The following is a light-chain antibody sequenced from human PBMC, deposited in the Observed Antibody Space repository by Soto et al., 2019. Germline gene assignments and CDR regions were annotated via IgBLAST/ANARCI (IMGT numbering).Light chain of an antibody. Sequence: EIVLTQSPGTLSLSPGERATLSCRASQSVSSSSLAWYQQKPGQAPRLLIYGASSRATGIPDRFSGSVSGTSFTLTISRLEPEEFALYYCQQYGSSLWTLGQGTKVEIK. CDR1: QSVSSSS. J-gene: IGKJ1*01. V-gene: IGKV3-20*01. CDR2: GAS. CDR3: QQYGSSLWT.